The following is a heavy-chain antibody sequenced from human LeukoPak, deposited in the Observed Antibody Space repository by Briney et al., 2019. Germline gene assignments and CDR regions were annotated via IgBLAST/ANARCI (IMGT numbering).Heavy chain of an antibody. CDR1: GGSISSSSYY. CDR3: ARYPGYDFWSGYRDY. V-gene: IGHV4-39*01. D-gene: IGHD3-3*01. J-gene: IGHJ4*02. CDR2: IYYSGST. Sequence: ASETLSLTCTVSGGSISSSSYYWGWIRQPPGKGLEWIGSIYYSGSTYYNPSLKSRVTISVDTSKNQFSLKLSSVTAADTAVYYCARYPGYDFWSGYRDYWGQGTLVTVSS.